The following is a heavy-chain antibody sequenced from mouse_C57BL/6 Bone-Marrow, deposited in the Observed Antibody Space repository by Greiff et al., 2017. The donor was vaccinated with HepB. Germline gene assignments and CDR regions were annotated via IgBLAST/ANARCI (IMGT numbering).Heavy chain of an antibody. D-gene: IGHD2-4*01. Sequence: EVKVVESGGGLVQPGESLKLSCESNEYEFPSHDMSWVRKTPEKRLELVAAINSDGGSTYYPDTMERRFIISRDNTKKTLYLQMSSLRSEDTALYYCARGALYYDYDNWFAYWGQGTLVTVSA. CDR1: EYEFPSHD. CDR2: INSDGGST. V-gene: IGHV5-2*01. CDR3: ARGALYYDYDNWFAY. J-gene: IGHJ3*01.